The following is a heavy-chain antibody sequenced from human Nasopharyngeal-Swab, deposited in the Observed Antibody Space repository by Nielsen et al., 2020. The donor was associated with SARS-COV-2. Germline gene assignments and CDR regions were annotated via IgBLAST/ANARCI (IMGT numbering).Heavy chain of an antibody. CDR2: IWYDGSNK. D-gene: IGHD3-3*01. CDR3: AREVLESYYYYYYMDV. CDR1: GFTFTGYG. V-gene: IGHV3-33*01. Sequence: GESLKISCAASGFTFTGYGMHWVRQAPGKGLEWVAVIWYDGSNKYYADSVKGRFTISRDNAKNSLYLQMNSLRAEDTAVYYCAREVLESYYYYYYMDVWGKGTTVTVSS. J-gene: IGHJ6*03.